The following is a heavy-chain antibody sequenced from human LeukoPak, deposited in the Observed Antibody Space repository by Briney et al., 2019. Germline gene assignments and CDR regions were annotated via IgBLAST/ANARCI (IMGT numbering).Heavy chain of an antibody. CDR3: ARGASSSWFDYYYYMDV. J-gene: IGHJ6*03. Sequence: PSETLSLTCAVYGGSFSGYYWSWIRQPPGKGLEWIGEISHSGSTNYNPYLKSRVTISVDTSKNQFSLKLSSVTAADTAVYYCARGASSSWFDYYYYMDVWGKGTTVTVSS. CDR2: ISHSGST. CDR1: GGSFSGYY. D-gene: IGHD6-13*01. V-gene: IGHV4-34*01.